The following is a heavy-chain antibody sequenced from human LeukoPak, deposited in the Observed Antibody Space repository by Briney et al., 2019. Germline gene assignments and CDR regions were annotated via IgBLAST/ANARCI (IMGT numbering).Heavy chain of an antibody. CDR1: GYRLTNYW. CDR2: IYPGDSDT. D-gene: IGHD3-22*01. J-gene: IGHJ5*02. V-gene: IGHV5-51*01. Sequence: PGESLKISCKGSGYRLTNYWIGWVRQIPGKGLELMGSIYPGDSDTRYSPSFQGQVTISADKSITTAYLQWSSLKASDTAKYYCTRQGVYYSDSSAYYHWGQGTLVTVSS. CDR3: TRQGVYYSDSSAYYH.